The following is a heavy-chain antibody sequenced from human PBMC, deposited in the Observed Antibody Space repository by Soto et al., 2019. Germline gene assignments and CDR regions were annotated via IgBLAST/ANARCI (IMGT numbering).Heavy chain of an antibody. V-gene: IGHV1-69*13. CDR3: AREVKVVVAANGAFDI. D-gene: IGHD2-15*01. J-gene: IGHJ3*02. Sequence: ASVKVSCKASGCTFSSYAISWVRQAPGQGLEWMGGIIPIFGTANYAQEFQGRVTITADESTSTAYMELSSLRSEDTAVYYCAREVKVVVAANGAFDIWGQGTMVTVSS. CDR2: IIPIFGTA. CDR1: GCTFSSYA.